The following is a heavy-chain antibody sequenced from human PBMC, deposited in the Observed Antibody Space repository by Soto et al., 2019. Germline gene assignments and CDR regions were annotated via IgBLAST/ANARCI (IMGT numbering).Heavy chain of an antibody. D-gene: IGHD5-18*01. J-gene: IGHJ6*02. V-gene: IGHV3-7*05. CDR2: INQDGSEK. CDR3: ARDGITSWYSYDYHGMDV. CDR1: GFTFRTYW. Sequence: EVQLVESGGGLVQPGGSLRLSCGASGFTFRTYWLSWVRQVPGKGLEWVANINQDGSEKNYVDSVKGRFTISRDNAKNSLHLPMSSLRAEDPALYYCARDGITSWYSYDYHGMDVWGQGTTVTVSS.